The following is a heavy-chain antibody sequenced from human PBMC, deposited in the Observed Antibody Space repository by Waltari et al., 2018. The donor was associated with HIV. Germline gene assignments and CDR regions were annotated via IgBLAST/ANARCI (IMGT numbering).Heavy chain of an antibody. J-gene: IGHJ4*02. CDR1: GFTFSSNA. CDR3: AKGTLNPLTTDY. CDR2: IFGDGGST. Sequence: EVQLLASGGGLVQPGGSLRLSCAGSGFTFSSNAMTWVRQAPGKGLEWVSAIFGDGGSTFYADSVKGRFTISRDNSKNTLYLQMNSLRAEDTAVYYCAKGTLNPLTTDYWGQGTLVTVSS. V-gene: IGHV3-23*01. D-gene: IGHD4-17*01.